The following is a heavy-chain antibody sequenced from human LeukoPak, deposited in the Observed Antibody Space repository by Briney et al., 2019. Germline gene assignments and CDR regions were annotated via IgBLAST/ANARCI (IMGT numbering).Heavy chain of an antibody. CDR2: IIPIFGTA. Sequence: SVKVSCKASGYTFISYAISWVRQAPGQGLEWMGGIIPIFGTANYAQKFQGRVTITADESTSTAYMELSSLRSEDTAVYYCARAVSVATPGYLDYWGQGTLVTVSS. CDR3: ARAVSVATPGYLDY. CDR1: GYTFISYA. V-gene: IGHV1-69*13. D-gene: IGHD5-12*01. J-gene: IGHJ4*02.